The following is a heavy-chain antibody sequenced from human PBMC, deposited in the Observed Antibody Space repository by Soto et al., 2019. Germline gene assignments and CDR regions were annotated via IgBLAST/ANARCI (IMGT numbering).Heavy chain of an antibody. J-gene: IGHJ6*02. V-gene: IGHV3-23*01. CDR3: AKALRGGMNV. CDR2: MTSVDGRI. CDR1: GFTFNSSA. Sequence: VGSLRLSCAASGFTFNSSAMSWVRQAPGKGLEWVSLMTSVDGRIYYADSVKGRFTISRDNSKNTLYLQMNSLRAEDTAVYYCAKALRGGMNVWGQGTTVTVSS.